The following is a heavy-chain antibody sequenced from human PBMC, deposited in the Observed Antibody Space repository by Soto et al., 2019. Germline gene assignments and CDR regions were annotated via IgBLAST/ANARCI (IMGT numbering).Heavy chain of an antibody. CDR1: GDSMSSYY. CDR2: IYYSGST. J-gene: IGHJ4*02. D-gene: IGHD4-4*01. Sequence: SETLSLTCTVSGDSMSSYYWSWIRQPPGKGLEWIGYIYYSGSTTYNPSLRSRVTMSVDTSKNQFSLRLSSVTAADTAVYYCARAKSKYQTFDHRGQGSQVTVYS. V-gene: IGHV4-59*01. CDR3: ARAKSKYQTFDH.